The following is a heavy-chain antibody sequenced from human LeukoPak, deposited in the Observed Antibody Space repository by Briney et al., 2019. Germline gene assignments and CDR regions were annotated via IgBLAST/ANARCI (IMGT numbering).Heavy chain of an antibody. J-gene: IGHJ6*02. D-gene: IGHD6-13*01. CDR2: INPNSGGT. CDR1: GYTFTGYY. V-gene: IGHV1-2*02. Sequence: ASVKVSCKASGYTFTGYYMHWVRQAPGQGLEWMGWINPNSGGTNYAQKFQGRVTMTRDTCISTAYMELSRLRSDDTAVYYCANSIAAAGTGLPYYYYGMDVWGQGTTVTVSS. CDR3: ANSIAAAGTGLPYYYYGMDV.